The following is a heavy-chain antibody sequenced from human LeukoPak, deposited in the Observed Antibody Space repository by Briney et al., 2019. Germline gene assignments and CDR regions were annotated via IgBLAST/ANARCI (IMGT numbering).Heavy chain of an antibody. J-gene: IGHJ4*02. D-gene: IGHD3-3*01. CDR3: ARVWAYYDFWSGYYGGSYFDY. CDR2: IYYSGST. CDR1: GGSISGYY. V-gene: IGHV4-59*01. Sequence: SETLSLTCTVSGGSISGYYWSWIRQPPGKGLEWIGYIYYSGSTNYNPSLKSRVTISVDTSKNQFSLKLSSVTAADTAVYYCARVWAYYDFWSGYYGGSYFDYWGQGTLVTVSS.